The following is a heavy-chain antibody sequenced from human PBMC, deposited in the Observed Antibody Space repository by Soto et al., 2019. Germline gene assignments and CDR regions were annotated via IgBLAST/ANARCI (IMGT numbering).Heavy chain of an antibody. CDR1: GFTFSSYA. V-gene: IGHV3-30-3*01. Sequence: GGSLRLSCAASGFTFSSYAMHWVRQAPGKGLEWVALISYDGGNEYYADSVKGRFTISRDDSENTLYLQMIGLRAEDTAVYYCSRDSGIVLVPVTSMDVWGQGTTVTVSS. J-gene: IGHJ6*02. CDR3: SRDSGIVLVPVTSMDV. CDR2: ISYDGGNE. D-gene: IGHD2-2*01.